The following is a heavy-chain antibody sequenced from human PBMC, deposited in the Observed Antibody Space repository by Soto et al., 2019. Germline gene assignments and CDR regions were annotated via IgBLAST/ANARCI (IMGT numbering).Heavy chain of an antibody. CDR3: ASANSVVVAPIDI. V-gene: IGHV3-23*01. J-gene: IGHJ3*02. CDR2: NGGSRGGT. CDR1: GFPFSRVA. Sequence: ELQLLESGGGLVQPGGSLTLSCTASGFPFSRVAMSWVRQAPGQGLVWVASISANGGSRGGTYYADSVRGRFTISRDNSKNTLYLQEDSLTGADTAGYFCASANSVVVAPIDIWCQVTMFTVSS. D-gene: IGHD2-15*01.